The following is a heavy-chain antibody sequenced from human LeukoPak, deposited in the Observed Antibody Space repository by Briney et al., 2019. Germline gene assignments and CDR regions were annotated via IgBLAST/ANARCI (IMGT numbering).Heavy chain of an antibody. V-gene: IGHV1-69*04. CDR1: GGIFSSYA. CDR3: ARDPVAGTNVY. CDR2: IIPILGIA. D-gene: IGHD6-19*01. Sequence: SVKVSCKASGGIFSSYAISWVRQAPGQGLEWMGRIIPILGIANYAQKFQGRVTITADKSTSTAYMDLSSLRSEDTAVYYCARDPVAGTNVYWGQGTLVTVSS. J-gene: IGHJ4*02.